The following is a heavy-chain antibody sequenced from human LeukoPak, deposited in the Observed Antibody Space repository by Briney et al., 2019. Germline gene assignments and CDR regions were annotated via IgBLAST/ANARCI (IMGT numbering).Heavy chain of an antibody. CDR3: ARSDWLDS. CDR2: IKGDGSST. CDR1: GFTFSGKW. J-gene: IGHJ5*01. Sequence: GGSLRLSCAASGFTFSGKWMHWVRQAPGKGLVWVSRIKGDGSSTTYADSVKGRFTISRDNAKNTLHLQMDSLKAEDTAVYYCARSDWLDSWGQGTLVIVSS. V-gene: IGHV3-74*03.